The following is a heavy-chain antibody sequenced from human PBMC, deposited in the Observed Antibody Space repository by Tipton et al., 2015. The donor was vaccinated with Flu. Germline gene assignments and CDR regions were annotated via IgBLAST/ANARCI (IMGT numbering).Heavy chain of an antibody. CDR1: GGSMSSNNYY. CDR3: ARIPVFCSAGSCSNSWFDP. D-gene: IGHD2-15*01. CDR2: IHHSGSP. J-gene: IGHJ5*02. V-gene: IGHV4-31*03. Sequence: TLSLTCTVSGGSMSSNNYYWSWIRQLPGEGLEWIGYIHHSGSPYYNLSLKSRMTISVDTSKNQFSLKLSSVTAADTAVYYCARIPVFCSAGSCSNSWFDPWGQGTQVTVSS.